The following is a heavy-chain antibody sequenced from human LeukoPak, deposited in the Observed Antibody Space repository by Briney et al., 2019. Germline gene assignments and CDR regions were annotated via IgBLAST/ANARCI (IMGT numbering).Heavy chain of an antibody. Sequence: GGSLRLSCAASGFIFSSYPMTWVRQAPGKGLEWVSAISGNGENTYYADSVKGRFSISRDNSRNTVYLQMNSLRPEDTAIYYCANQRGGYWGQGTLVTVS. J-gene: IGHJ4*02. CDR1: GFIFSSYP. CDR2: ISGNGENT. D-gene: IGHD3-10*01. CDR3: ANQRGGY. V-gene: IGHV3-23*01.